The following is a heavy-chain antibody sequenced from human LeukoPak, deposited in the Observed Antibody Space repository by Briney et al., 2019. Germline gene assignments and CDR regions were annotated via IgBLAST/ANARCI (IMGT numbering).Heavy chain of an antibody. V-gene: IGHV4-59*12. J-gene: IGHJ6*03. CDR3: ARGPTRVGYYYYYMDV. CDR1: GGSFSSYS. CDR2: IYYSGST. Sequence: SETLSLTCTVSGGSFSSYSWSWIRQPPGKGLEWIGYIYYSGSTNYNPSLKSRVTISVDTSKNQFSLKLSSVTAADTAVYYCARGPTRVGYYYYYMDVWGKGTTVTVSS.